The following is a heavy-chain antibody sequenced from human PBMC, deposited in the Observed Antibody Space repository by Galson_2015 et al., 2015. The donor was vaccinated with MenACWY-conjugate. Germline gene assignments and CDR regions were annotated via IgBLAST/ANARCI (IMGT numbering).Heavy chain of an antibody. CDR3: ARVGQERRTLLPNFDG. D-gene: IGHD3-22*01. V-gene: IGHV3-30*01. Sequence: LRLSCSASGFNFNMYSLHWIRQAPGKGLAWVAVISYDGKDKFYGDSVKGRFIILRDNSKNTVYLQMNSLRGEDTGVYFCARVGQERRTLLPNFDGWGQGARVTVAS. CDR2: ISYDGKDK. CDR1: GFNFNMYS. J-gene: IGHJ4*02.